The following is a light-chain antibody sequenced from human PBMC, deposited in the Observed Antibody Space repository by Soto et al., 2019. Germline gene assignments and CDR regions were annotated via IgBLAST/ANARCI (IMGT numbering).Light chain of an antibody. CDR3: GSFASTSAQYV. V-gene: IGLV2-14*01. Sequence: QSALTQPASVSGSPGQSITISCTGTSSDVGGYKYVSWYQQHPGKAPKLMIFEVIHRPSGVSNRFSGAKSGNTASLTISGLQAEVEADYYCGSFASTSAQYVFGPGIKLTVL. CDR2: EVI. J-gene: IGLJ1*01. CDR1: SSDVGGYKY.